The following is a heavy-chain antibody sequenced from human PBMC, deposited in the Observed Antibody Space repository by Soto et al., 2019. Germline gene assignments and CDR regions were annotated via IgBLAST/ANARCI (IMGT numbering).Heavy chain of an antibody. V-gene: IGHV4-59*11. D-gene: IGHD6-19*01. Sequence: SETLSLTCTVSGGSISSHYWSWIRQFPGKGLEWIGYIYYSGSTKYNPSLKSRVTISVGTSNDQFSMKLSSVTAADTAVYYCARDRYSNGWLDYWGQGTLVTVSS. CDR3: ARDRYSNGWLDY. CDR2: IYYSGST. J-gene: IGHJ4*02. CDR1: GGSISSHY.